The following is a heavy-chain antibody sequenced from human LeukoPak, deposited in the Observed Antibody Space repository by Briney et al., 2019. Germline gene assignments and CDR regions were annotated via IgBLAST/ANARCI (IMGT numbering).Heavy chain of an antibody. Sequence: SETLSLTCTVSGGSITSYYWSWIRQSPGKGLEWIGFISYSGSTNYNPSLKSRVTMSVDTSKNQFSLKLSSVTAADTAVYYCASGGYCSSSSCYPNWFDPWGQGTLVTVSS. V-gene: IGHV4-59*01. D-gene: IGHD2-15*01. CDR3: ASGGYCSSSSCYPNWFDP. J-gene: IGHJ5*02. CDR1: GGSITSYY. CDR2: ISYSGST.